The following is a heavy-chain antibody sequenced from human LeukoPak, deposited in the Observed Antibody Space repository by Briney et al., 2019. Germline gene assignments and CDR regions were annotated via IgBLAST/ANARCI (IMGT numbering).Heavy chain of an antibody. D-gene: IGHD6-19*01. CDR2: IWFDGSNK. CDR3: AKAVAATGHYYFGMDV. V-gene: IGHV3-33*06. CDR1: GFTFSSYG. Sequence: GRSLRLSCTASGFTFSSYGMHWVRQAPAKGLEWVAVIWFDGSNKYYADSVKGRLTISRDNSKSTLYLQMNSLRAEDTAVYYCAKAVAATGHYYFGMDVWGQGTTVTVSS. J-gene: IGHJ6*02.